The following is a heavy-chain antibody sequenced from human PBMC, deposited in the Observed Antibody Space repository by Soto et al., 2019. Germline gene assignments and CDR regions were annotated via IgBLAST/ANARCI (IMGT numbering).Heavy chain of an antibody. J-gene: IGHJ5*02. D-gene: IGHD3-16*02. V-gene: IGHV4-39*01. CDR3: ARGLVSYNWFDP. CDR1: GGSISSDSYY. Sequence: SETLSLTCTVSGGSISSDSYYWGWIRQSPEKGLEWIASISYSGSTYYNPTLKSRLIISVDTSKSQFSLKLSSVTAADTAVYYCARGLVSYNWFDPWGQGTLVTVSS. CDR2: ISYSGST.